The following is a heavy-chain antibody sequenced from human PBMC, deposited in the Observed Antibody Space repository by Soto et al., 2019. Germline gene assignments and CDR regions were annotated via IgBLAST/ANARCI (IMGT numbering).Heavy chain of an antibody. CDR3: AREGLGSGSCPLDH. CDR1: GFTFSSHG. J-gene: IGHJ4*02. CDR2: ISYDGNNR. V-gene: IGHV3-30*03. Sequence: QVQVVETGGGVVQPGRSLRLSCAASGFTFSSHGMHWVRQAPGKGLEWVAVISYDGNNRYYADSVKGRFTNSRDYSKNTLYVQMNSLTAEDTAVYYCAREGLGSGSCPLDHWGQGTLVTVSS. D-gene: IGHD3-10*01.